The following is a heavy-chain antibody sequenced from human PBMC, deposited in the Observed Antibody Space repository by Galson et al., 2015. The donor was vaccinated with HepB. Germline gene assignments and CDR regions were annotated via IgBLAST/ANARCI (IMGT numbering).Heavy chain of an antibody. CDR1: GFTFSGSA. Sequence: LRLSCAASGFTFSGSAIHWVRQASGKGLEWVSGITNSGGRRYYAEPGKGRFTISRDNSKNTVFLQMSSLRAEDTAIYYCAKGAYMSSYSLYGMDARGQGTTVIVSS. J-gene: IGHJ6*02. CDR3: AKGAYMSSYSLYGMDA. V-gene: IGHV3-23*01. CDR2: ITNSGGRR. D-gene: IGHD6-6*01.